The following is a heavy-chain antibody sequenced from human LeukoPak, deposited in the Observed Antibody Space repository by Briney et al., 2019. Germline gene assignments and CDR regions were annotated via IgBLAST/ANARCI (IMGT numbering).Heavy chain of an antibody. V-gene: IGHV1-46*01. CDR1: GYTFTSYY. D-gene: IGHD6-13*01. Sequence: ASVKVSCKASGYTFTSYYMHRVRQAPGQGLEWMGIINPSGGSTSYAQKFQGRVILTSDTSTSTVYMELSSLRSEDTAVYYCAREGSSRRDGMDVWGQGTTVTVSS. CDR2: INPSGGST. J-gene: IGHJ6*02. CDR3: AREGSSRRDGMDV.